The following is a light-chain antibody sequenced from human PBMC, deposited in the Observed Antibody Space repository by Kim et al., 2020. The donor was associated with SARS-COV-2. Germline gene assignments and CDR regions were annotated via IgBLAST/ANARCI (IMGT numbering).Light chain of an antibody. J-gene: IGLJ3*02. Sequence: KVTISCSASRSNIGVNSVSWYQHLPGIAPKLLIYDNDKRPSGIPDRFSGSKSGTSATLDITGLQTGDEADYYCGTWDASLSAGGVFGGGTQLTVL. V-gene: IGLV1-51*01. CDR2: DND. CDR1: RSNIGVNS. CDR3: GTWDASLSAGGV.